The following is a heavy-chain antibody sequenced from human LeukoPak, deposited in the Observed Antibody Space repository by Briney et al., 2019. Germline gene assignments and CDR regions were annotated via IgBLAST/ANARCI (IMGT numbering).Heavy chain of an antibody. CDR1: GGSISSYY. D-gene: IGHD4-23*01. CDR3: ARDRHGGRADFDY. J-gene: IGHJ4*02. V-gene: IGHV4-59*01. CDR2: IYYSGST. Sequence: SETLSLTCTVSGGSISSYYSSWIRRPPGKGLEWIGYIYYSGSTNYNPSLKSRVTISVDTSKNQFSLKLSSVTAADTAVYYCARDRHGGRADFDYWGQGTLVTVSS.